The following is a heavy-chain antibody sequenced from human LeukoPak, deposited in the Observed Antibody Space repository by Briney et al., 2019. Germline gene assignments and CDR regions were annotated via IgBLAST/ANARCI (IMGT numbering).Heavy chain of an antibody. D-gene: IGHD3-10*01. J-gene: IGHJ4*02. V-gene: IGHV4-34*01. Sequence: SETLSLTCAVYGGSFSGYYWSWIRKPPGKGLEWIGEINQSGSTNYNPSLKDLVHRSVDTSKYQFSLTLSSVTAADTAVYYCARGRSPLYSSCEKVRGVVWWYWGQGTLVNVSS. CDR2: INQSGST. CDR1: GGSFSGYY. CDR3: ARGRSPLYSSCEKVRGVVWWY.